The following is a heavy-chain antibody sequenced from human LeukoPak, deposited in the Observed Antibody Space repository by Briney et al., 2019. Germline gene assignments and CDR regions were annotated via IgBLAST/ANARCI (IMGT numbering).Heavy chain of an antibody. CDR2: IYYSGST. Sequence: TPSETLSLTCTVSGGSISSSSYYWGWIRQPPGKGLERIGSIYYSGSTYYNPSLTGRGTISVDKAKKQFSLKLSSVTAADTAVYYCARRITMVRGVMWDTFDYWGQGTLVTVSS. J-gene: IGHJ4*02. V-gene: IGHV4-39*01. CDR3: ARRITMVRGVMWDTFDY. D-gene: IGHD3-10*01. CDR1: GGSISSSSYY.